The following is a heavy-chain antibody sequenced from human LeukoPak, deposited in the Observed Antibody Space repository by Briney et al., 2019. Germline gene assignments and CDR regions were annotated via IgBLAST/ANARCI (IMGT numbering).Heavy chain of an antibody. J-gene: IGHJ4*02. Sequence: GGSLRLSCTVSGFTVSSNYMSWVRQAPGKGLEWVSVIYSGGSTYYADSVKGRFTISRDNSKNTLYLQMNSLRAEDTAVYYCVRRGYSYGFDYWGQGTLVTVSS. D-gene: IGHD5-18*01. CDR1: GFTVSSNY. V-gene: IGHV3-66*01. CDR3: VRRGYSYGFDY. CDR2: IYSGGST.